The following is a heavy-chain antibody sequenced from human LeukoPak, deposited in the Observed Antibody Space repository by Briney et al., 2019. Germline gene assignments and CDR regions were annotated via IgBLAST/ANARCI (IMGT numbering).Heavy chain of an antibody. CDR3: ARELNKFRLEDYFDY. J-gene: IGHJ4*02. CDR1: GFTFSSYA. Sequence: GGSLRLSCAASGFTFSSYAMHWVRQAPGKGLEWVAVISYDGSNKYYADSVKGRFTISGDNSKNTLYLQMNSLRAEDTAVYYCARELNKFRLEDYFDYWGQGTLVTVSS. V-gene: IGHV3-30-3*01. D-gene: IGHD1/OR15-1a*01. CDR2: ISYDGSNK.